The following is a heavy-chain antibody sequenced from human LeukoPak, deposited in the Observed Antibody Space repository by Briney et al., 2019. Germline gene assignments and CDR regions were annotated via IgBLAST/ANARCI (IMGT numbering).Heavy chain of an antibody. J-gene: IGHJ5*02. CDR2: IYTSGST. V-gene: IGHV4-4*07. Sequence: TSETLSLTCTVSGGSISSYYWSRIRQPAGKGLEWIGRIYTSGSTNYNPSLKSRVTMSVDTSKNQFSLKLSSVTAADTAVYYCARVIRTYYYDSSSYYNWFDPWGQGTLVTVSS. CDR3: ARVIRTYYYDSSSYYNWFDP. D-gene: IGHD3-22*01. CDR1: GGSISSYY.